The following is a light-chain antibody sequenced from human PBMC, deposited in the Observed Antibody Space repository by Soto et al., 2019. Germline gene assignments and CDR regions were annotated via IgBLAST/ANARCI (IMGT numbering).Light chain of an antibody. V-gene: IGKV1-39*01. CDR2: AAS. CDR3: QQSSSTVLT. J-gene: IGKJ4*01. Sequence: DIPMTQSPSSLSASVGDRVTITCRASQSISSYLNWYQQKPGKAPKLLIYAASSLQGGVPSRFSGSGSGTDFTLTISSLQREDCAIYYCQQSSSTVLTFGGGTKEEIK. CDR1: QSISSY.